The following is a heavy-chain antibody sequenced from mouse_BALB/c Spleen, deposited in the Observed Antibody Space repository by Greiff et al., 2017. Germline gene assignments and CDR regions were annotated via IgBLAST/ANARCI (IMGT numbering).Heavy chain of an antibody. CDR1: GFTFSSFG. Sequence: EVQLVESGGGLVQPGGSRKLSCAASGFTFSSFGMHWVRQAPEKGLEWVAYISSGSSTIYYADTVKGRFTISRDTPKNTLFLQMTSLRSEDTAMYYCARKADGYAMDYWGQGTSVTVSS. V-gene: IGHV5-17*02. CDR2: ISSGSSTI. CDR3: ARKADGYAMDY. J-gene: IGHJ4*01.